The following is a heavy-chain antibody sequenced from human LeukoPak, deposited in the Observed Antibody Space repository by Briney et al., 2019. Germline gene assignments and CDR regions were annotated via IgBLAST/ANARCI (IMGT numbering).Heavy chain of an antibody. CDR2: IVPIFATA. Sequence: ASVKVSCKASGGTFSSYVISWVRQAPGQGLEWVGGIVPIFATADYAQKFQGRVTITADESTSTAYMELSSLRSEDTAVYYCAVGVRGSGSYQIWGHAFDIWGQGTMVTVSS. D-gene: IGHD3-10*01. J-gene: IGHJ3*02. CDR1: GGTFSSYV. V-gene: IGHV1-69*01. CDR3: AVGVRGSGSYQIWGHAFDI.